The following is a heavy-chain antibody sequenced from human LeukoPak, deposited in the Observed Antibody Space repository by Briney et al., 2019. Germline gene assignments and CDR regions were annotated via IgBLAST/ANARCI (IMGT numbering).Heavy chain of an antibody. CDR3: AKLGRNSYSGSYLDY. J-gene: IGHJ4*02. D-gene: IGHD1-26*01. V-gene: IGHV1-69*05. Sequence: SVKVSCKASGGTFRSYAISWVRQAPGRGLEWMGRIIPIFGTANYAQRFQGRVTITTDESTSTAYMELSSLRSEDTAVYYCAKLGRNSYSGSYLDYWGQGTLVTVSS. CDR1: GGTFRSYA. CDR2: IIPIFGTA.